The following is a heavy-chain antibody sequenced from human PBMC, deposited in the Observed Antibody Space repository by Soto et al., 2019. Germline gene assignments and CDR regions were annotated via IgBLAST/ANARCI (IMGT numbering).Heavy chain of an antibody. CDR3: AKDRLGGNFDY. J-gene: IGHJ4*02. CDR1: GFTFNNYA. V-gene: IGHV3-23*01. CDR2: ISGTGGST. Sequence: SGGSLRLSCAASGFTFNNYAMNWVRQAPGKGLEWVATISGTGGSTYYADSVKGRFTISRDNSKNTLYCLRVEDTAVYYCAKDRLGGNFDYWGQGTQVTVS.